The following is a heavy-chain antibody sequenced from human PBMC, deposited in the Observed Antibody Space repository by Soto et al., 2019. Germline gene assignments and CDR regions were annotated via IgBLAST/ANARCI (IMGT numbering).Heavy chain of an antibody. J-gene: IGHJ3*02. CDR2: INSDGSIT. D-gene: IGHD6-13*01. V-gene: IGHV3-74*01. Sequence: GGYLRLSCAASGFTFSSYWMHCVRQAPWKGLVWVSLINSDGSITSDANSVKGRFTISRDNAKNTLYLQMNSLRAEDTAVYYCVREDSSSWYGSDAFDIWGQWTMVTVSS. CDR1: GFTFSSYW. CDR3: VREDSSSWYGSDAFDI.